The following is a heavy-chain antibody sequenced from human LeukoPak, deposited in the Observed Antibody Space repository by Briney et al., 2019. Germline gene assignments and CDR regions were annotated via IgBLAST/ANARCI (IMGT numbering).Heavy chain of an antibody. Sequence: SETLSLTCTVSGGSISSYYWSWIRQPAVKGLEWIGRIYTSGSTNYNPSLKSRVTMSVDTSKNQFSLKLSSVTAADTAVYYCPRTDYSNYYYYYYMDVWGKGTTVTVSS. CDR1: GGSISSYY. J-gene: IGHJ6*03. CDR3: PRTDYSNYYYYYYMDV. CDR2: IYTSGST. D-gene: IGHD4-11*01. V-gene: IGHV4-4*07.